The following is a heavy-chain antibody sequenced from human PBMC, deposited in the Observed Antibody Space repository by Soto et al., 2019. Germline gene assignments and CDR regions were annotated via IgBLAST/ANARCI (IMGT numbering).Heavy chain of an antibody. J-gene: IGHJ4*02. D-gene: IGHD6-19*01. CDR1: GGSFSGYY. CDR3: ARESVAGTRFFDY. Sequence: SETLSLTCAVYGGSFSGYYWSWIRQPPGKGLEWIGEINHSGSTNYNPSLKSRVTIPVDTSKNQFSLKLSSVTAADTAVYYCARESVAGTRFFDYWGQGTLVTVSS. CDR2: INHSGST. V-gene: IGHV4-34*01.